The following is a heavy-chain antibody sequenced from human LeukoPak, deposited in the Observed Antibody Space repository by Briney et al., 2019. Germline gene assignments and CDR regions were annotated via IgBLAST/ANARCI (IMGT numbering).Heavy chain of an antibody. CDR1: GFTVSSNY. D-gene: IGHD3-22*01. CDR2: IYSGGTI. V-gene: IGHV3-53*01. Sequence: GGSLRLSCEASGFTVSSNYMNWVRQAPGKGLEWVSVIYSGGTIYYADSVKGRFTISRDNAKNSLYLQMNSLRAEDTAVYYCARDMDYYDSSGYRGFEFFDYWGQGTLVTVSS. CDR3: ARDMDYYDSSGYRGFEFFDY. J-gene: IGHJ4*02.